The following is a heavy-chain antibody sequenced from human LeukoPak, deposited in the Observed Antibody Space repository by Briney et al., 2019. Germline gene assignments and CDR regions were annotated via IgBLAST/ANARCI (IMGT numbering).Heavy chain of an antibody. D-gene: IGHD1-26*01. CDR1: GFTFSSYS. CDR2: ISYDGSNK. Sequence: PGGSLRLSCAASGFTFSSYSMHWVRQAPGKGLEWVAVISYDGSNKYYADSVKGRFTISRDNSKNTLYLQMNSLRAEDTAVYHCAKDRGGSYYFDYWGQGTLATVSS. CDR3: AKDRGGSYYFDY. J-gene: IGHJ4*02. V-gene: IGHV3-30*18.